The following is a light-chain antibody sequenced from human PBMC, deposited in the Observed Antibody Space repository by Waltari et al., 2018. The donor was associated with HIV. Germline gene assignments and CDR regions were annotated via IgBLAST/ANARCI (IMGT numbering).Light chain of an antibody. V-gene: IGLV1-40*01. CDR2: ANT. CDR1: SSNIGAGYD. Sequence: QSVLTQPPSVSGAPGQRVTISCTGSSSNIGAGYDVHWYQHLQGTAPKLLIFANTYRPGGDPVRLSGSNCGTSASLSITGRLAEDEADYYCQSYGSGLRCWTVVGGGSKRTVL. CDR3: QSYGSGLRCWTV. J-gene: IGLJ3*02.